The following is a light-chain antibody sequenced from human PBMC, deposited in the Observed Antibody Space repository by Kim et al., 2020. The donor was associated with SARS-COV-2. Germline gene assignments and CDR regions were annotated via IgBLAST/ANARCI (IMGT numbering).Light chain of an antibody. CDR3: QQFKSFPPT. V-gene: IGKV1-13*02. CDR2: GTS. J-gene: IGKJ1*01. Sequence: AIQLAQSPSSLSASVGDIVTITCRASQGIGTSLAWYRQRPGKAPQLLMEGTSTLESGVPSGFTGSGSGTDFILTISSLQPEDFATYYCQQFKSFPPTFGQGTKVEIK. CDR1: QGIGTS.